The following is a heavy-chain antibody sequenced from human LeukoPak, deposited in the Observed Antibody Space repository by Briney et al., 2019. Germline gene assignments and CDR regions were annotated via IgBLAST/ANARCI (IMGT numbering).Heavy chain of an antibody. CDR3: ARAAHSSSYNDAFDI. V-gene: IGHV1-46*01. D-gene: IGHD6-6*01. CDR1: AYTFTSYY. J-gene: IGHJ3*02. Sequence: GASVKVSCKASAYTFTSYYMHWVRHAPAQGLELMGIINPSGGSTSYAQKFQGRVTMTRDMSTSKVYMELSSLRSEDTAVYYCARAAHSSSYNDAFDIWGQGTMVTVSS. CDR2: INPSGGST.